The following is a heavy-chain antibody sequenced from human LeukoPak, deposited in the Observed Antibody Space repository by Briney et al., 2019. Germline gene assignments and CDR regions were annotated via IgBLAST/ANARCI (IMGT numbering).Heavy chain of an antibody. Sequence: GGSLRLSCAASGFTFSSYGMSWVRQAPGKGLEWVSAISGSGGSTYYADSVKGRFTISRDNSKNTLYLQMNSLRAEDTAVYYCAKEGDYDILTGYYTAFDYWGQGTLVTVSS. J-gene: IGHJ4*02. CDR1: GFTFSSYG. CDR3: AKEGDYDILTGYYTAFDY. V-gene: IGHV3-23*01. CDR2: ISGSGGST. D-gene: IGHD3-9*01.